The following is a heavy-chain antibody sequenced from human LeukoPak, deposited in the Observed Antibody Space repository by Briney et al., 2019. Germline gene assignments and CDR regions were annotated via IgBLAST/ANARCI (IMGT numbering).Heavy chain of an antibody. D-gene: IGHD3-22*01. CDR1: GGSISSSSYY. J-gene: IGHJ3*02. CDR2: IYQSGST. V-gene: IGHV4-30-2*01. CDR3: ARDSYYDNSGEGAFDI. Sequence: PSETLSLTCTVSGGSISSSSYYWGWIRQPPGKGLEWIGYIYQSGSTSYNPSLQRRVTISIDRSKNQFSLKLSSVTAADTAVYYCARDSYYDNSGEGAFDIWGQGTMVTVSA.